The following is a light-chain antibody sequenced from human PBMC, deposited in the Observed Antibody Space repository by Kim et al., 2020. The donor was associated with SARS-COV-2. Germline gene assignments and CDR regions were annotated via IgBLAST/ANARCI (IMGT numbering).Light chain of an antibody. V-gene: IGKV3-20*01. CDR2: GAS. J-gene: IGKJ4*01. CDR3: QQYGSSPLT. CDR1: HSFSSSY. Sequence: SPGDRASLSCRASHSFSSSYLAWYQQKPGQAPRLLIYGASSRATGIPERFSGSGSRTDSTLTISRLEPEDVAVYYCQQYGSSPLTFGGGTKVDIK.